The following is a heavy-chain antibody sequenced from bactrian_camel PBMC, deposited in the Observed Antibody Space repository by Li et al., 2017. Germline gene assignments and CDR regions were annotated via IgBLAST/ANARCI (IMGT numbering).Heavy chain of an antibody. CDR1: GYISSRHC. D-gene: IGHD6*01. J-gene: IGHJ6*01. CDR2: IDSDGST. Sequence: HVQLVESGGGSVQAGGSLRLSCTHSGYISSRHCMGWFRQAPGKEREGVAAIDSDGSTSYADSVKGRFTISKDNAKNMVYLQMNGLKPEDTAVYYCAADRGSWSYPCRRARRTTDLAYWGQGTQVTVS. CDR3: AADRGSWSYPCRRARRTTDLAY. V-gene: IGHV3S53*01.